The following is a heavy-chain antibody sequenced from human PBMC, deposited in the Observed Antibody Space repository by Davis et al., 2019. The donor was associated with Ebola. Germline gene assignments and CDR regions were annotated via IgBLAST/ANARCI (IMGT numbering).Heavy chain of an antibody. J-gene: IGHJ4*02. V-gene: IGHV4-34*01. CDR1: GGSFSGYY. Sequence: SETLSPTCAVHGGSFSGYYWSWIRQPPEKGLAWIGEINHSGSTNYNPSLKSRVTISVDTSKNHFSLKLRSVTAADTAVYYCARRIPGRWLRLLGWGQGTLVTVSS. CDR2: INHSGST. CDR3: ARRIPGRWLRLLG. D-gene: IGHD5-12*01.